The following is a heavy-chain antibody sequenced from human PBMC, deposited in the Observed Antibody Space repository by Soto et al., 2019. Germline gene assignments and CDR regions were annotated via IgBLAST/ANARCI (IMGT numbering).Heavy chain of an antibody. CDR1: GFTFDEYA. CDR3: AKAIPPGSYYSALAY. V-gene: IGHV3-9*01. CDR2: ISWNSDTI. D-gene: IGHD1-26*01. J-gene: IGHJ4*02. Sequence: GGSLRLSCGASGFTFDEYAIHWVRQAPGKGLEWVSGISWNSDTIGYADSVKGRFTISRDNAKKSLYLQLNSLRAEDTALYYCAKAIPPGSYYSALAYWGQGTLVTVSS.